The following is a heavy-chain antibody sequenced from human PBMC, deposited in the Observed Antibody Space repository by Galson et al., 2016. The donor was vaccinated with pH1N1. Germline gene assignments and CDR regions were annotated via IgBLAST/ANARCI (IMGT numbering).Heavy chain of an antibody. D-gene: IGHD2-15*01. Sequence: SLRLSCAASGSTFSNYGMHWVRQAPGKGLEWVANIKHDGSEEYYVDSVKGRFTISRDNAKNSLYLQMNSLRAEDTALYYCVRDRRGVVVVVAAIPGWFDPWGQGTLVTVSS. CDR1: GSTFSNYG. CDR3: VRDRRGVVVVVAAIPGWFDP. CDR2: IKHDGSEE. V-gene: IGHV3-7*01. J-gene: IGHJ5*02.